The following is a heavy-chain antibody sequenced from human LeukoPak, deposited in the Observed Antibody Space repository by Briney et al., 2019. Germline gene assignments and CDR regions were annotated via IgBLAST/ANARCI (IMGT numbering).Heavy chain of an antibody. CDR1: GFTFSTYA. V-gene: IGHV3-21*01. CDR3: ARDRSGSYILDV. Sequence: GGSLRLSCAASGFTFSTYAMNWVRQAPGKGLEWVSSIGTSSGYIYYAGSVKGRFTISRDNAKNSLYLQMNSLRAEDTAVYYCARDRSGSYILDVWGQGITVTISS. J-gene: IGHJ6*02. CDR2: IGTSSGYI.